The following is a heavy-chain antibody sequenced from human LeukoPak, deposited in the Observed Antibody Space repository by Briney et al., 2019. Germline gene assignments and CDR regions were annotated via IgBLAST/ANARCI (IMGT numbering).Heavy chain of an antibody. CDR2: INTDGTVT. CDR1: GFTFSNHW. CDR3: ARVVSSTSLPPHYYYYGMDV. J-gene: IGHJ6*02. Sequence: GGSLRLSCAASGFTFSNHWLHWVRQDPGKGLVWVSRINTDGTVTSYADSVKGRFTTSRDNAKNSLYLQMNSLRAEDTAVYYCARVVSSTSLPPHYYYYGMDVWGQGTTVTVSS. D-gene: IGHD2-2*01. V-gene: IGHV3-74*01.